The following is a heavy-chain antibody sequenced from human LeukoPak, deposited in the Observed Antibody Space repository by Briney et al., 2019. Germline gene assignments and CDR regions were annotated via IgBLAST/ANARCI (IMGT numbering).Heavy chain of an antibody. CDR1: GGSISSYY. J-gene: IGHJ4*02. CDR3: ARDREDGYNTIDY. CDR2: IYYSGNT. Sequence: KASETLSLTCTVSGGSISSYYWSWIRQPPGKGLEWIGYIYYSGNTNYNPSLKSRVTISLDTSKKQFSLILTSVTAADTAVYYCARDREDGYNTIDYWGQGTLVTVSS. D-gene: IGHD5-24*01. V-gene: IGHV4-59*01.